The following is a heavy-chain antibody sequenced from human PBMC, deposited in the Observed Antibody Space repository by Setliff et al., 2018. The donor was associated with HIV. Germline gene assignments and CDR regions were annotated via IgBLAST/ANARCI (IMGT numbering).Heavy chain of an antibody. CDR3: ARERGDCSSNTCYGTDY. D-gene: IGHD2-2*01. CDR2: IYPGDSEI. Sequence: GESLKISCKGSGYSFTSYWIGWVRQMPGKGLEWMGIIYPGDSEIRYSPSFQVQVTISVDKSISTAYLQWSSLKASDTAMYYCARERGDCSSNTCYGTDYWGQGTLVTVSS. V-gene: IGHV5-51*01. CDR1: GYSFTSYW. J-gene: IGHJ4*02.